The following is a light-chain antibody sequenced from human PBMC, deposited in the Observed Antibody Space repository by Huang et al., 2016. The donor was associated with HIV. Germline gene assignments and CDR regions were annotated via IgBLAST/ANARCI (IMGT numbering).Light chain of an antibody. J-gene: IGKJ4*01. CDR3: QQYESWPPLT. Sequence: EIVMTQSPDTLSVSPGERATLSCRASQSVRDKLAWYQQKPGQAPRLLLHATSTRAAGVPARCSGSGSGTEFTLTISSLQSEDCGVYYGQQYESWPPLTFGGGTKVEIK. CDR2: ATS. V-gene: IGKV3-15*01. CDR1: QSVRDK.